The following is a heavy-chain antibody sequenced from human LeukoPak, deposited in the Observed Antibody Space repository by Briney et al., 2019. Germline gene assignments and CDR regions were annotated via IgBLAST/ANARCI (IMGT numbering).Heavy chain of an antibody. CDR3: ATETNGRHYDY. D-gene: IGHD1-14*01. J-gene: IGHJ4*02. Sequence: MPGGSLRLSCTTSGLTFSTSGLNWVRQAPGKGLEWVASISPTGFDRYQADSVKGRFTISRDNVNNFLYLQMDSLRAEDTAVYYCATETNGRHYDYWGQGTLLTVSS. V-gene: IGHV3-21*06. CDR2: ISPTGFDR. CDR1: GLTFSTSG.